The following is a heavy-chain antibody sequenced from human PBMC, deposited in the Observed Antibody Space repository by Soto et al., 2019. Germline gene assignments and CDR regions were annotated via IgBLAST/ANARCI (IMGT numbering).Heavy chain of an antibody. D-gene: IGHD4-4*01. CDR2: ISGGAGST. V-gene: IGHV3-23*01. CDR3: ANDDYNSFDY. Sequence: GGSLRLSCAASGFTFSSYAMSWVRQAPGKGREWVSSISGGAGSTYYADSVKGRFTISRDNSKNTLYLQMNSLRAEDTAVYFCANDDYNSFDYWGQGTLVTVSS. CDR1: GFTFSSYA. J-gene: IGHJ4*02.